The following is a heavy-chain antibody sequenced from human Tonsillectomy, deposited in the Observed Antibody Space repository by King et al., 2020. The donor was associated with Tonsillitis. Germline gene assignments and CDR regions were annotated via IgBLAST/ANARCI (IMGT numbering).Heavy chain of an antibody. Sequence: VQLVESGGGVVQPGRSLRLSCAASGFTFSTYAIHWVRQAPGKGLEWVAVISYDGNNKYYADSVNGRFTISRDNSKNTLYLQTNSLRAEDTAVYYCARVGGDCSSTSCYGNYFYYMDVWGKGTTVTVSS. CDR1: GFTFSTYA. D-gene: IGHD2-2*01. CDR3: ARVGGDCSSTSCYGNYFYYMDV. CDR2: ISYDGNNK. V-gene: IGHV3-30*01. J-gene: IGHJ6*03.